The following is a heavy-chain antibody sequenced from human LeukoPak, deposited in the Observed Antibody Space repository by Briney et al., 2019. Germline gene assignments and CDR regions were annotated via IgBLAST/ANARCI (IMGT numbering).Heavy chain of an antibody. J-gene: IGHJ4*02. D-gene: IGHD3-10*01. Sequence: PGGSLRLSCEASGFTFSTYSMSWVRQAPGMGLEWVSSISSSGSFIYYPDSVKGRFSISRDNAKNSLYLQMNSVRAEDTAVYYCARGVRGVMSHFDYWGQGILVTV. CDR2: ISSSGSFI. CDR1: GFTFSTYS. CDR3: ARGVRGVMSHFDY. V-gene: IGHV3-21*01.